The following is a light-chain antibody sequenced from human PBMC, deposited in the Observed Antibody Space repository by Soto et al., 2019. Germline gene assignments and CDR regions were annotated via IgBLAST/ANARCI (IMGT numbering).Light chain of an antibody. J-gene: IGLJ2*01. V-gene: IGLV1-44*01. Sequence: QSVLTQPPSASGTPGQRVTISCSGSSSNIGSNAVNWYQQLPGTAPKLLIYSNNQRPSGVPDRFSGSKSGTSASLAISGLQSEDEADFYVAAWDDSLRGMLFGGGTKGTVL. CDR3: AAWDDSLRGML. CDR1: SSNIGSNA. CDR2: SNN.